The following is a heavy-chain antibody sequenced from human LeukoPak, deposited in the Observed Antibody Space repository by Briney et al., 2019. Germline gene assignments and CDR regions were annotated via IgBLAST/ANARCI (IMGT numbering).Heavy chain of an antibody. J-gene: IGHJ4*02. Sequence: PGGSLRLSCAASGFTFSSYAMHWVRQAPDKGLEWVAVIPYDGSNKYHADSVTGRFTIPRDNSKNTLYLQMNSLRAEDTAVYYCARWTVEMATIFDYWGQGTLVTVSS. V-gene: IGHV3-30-3*01. D-gene: IGHD5-24*01. CDR3: ARWTVEMATIFDY. CDR1: GFTFSSYA. CDR2: IPYDGSNK.